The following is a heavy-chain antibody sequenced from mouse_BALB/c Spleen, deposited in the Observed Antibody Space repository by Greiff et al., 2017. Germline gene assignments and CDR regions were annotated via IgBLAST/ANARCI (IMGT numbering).Heavy chain of an antibody. CDR2: IDPANGNT. CDR3: ARNYGSMHYYAMDY. V-gene: IGHV14-3*02. D-gene: IGHD1-1*01. Sequence: VHVKQSGAELVKPGASVKLSCTASGFNIKDTYMHWVKQRPEQGLEWIGRIDPANGNTKYDPKFQGKATITADTSSNTAYLQLSSLTSEDTAVYYCARNYGSMHYYAMDYWGQGTSVTVSS. J-gene: IGHJ4*01. CDR1: GFNIKDTY.